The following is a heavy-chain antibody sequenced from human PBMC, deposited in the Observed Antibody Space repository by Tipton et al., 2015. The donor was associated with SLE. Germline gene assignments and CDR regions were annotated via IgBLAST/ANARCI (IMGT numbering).Heavy chain of an antibody. CDR1: GGSISSYY. J-gene: IGHJ6*02. Sequence: TLSLTCTVSGGSISSYYWSWIRQHPGKGLEWIGHIYYSGSTYYNPSLKSRVTISVDTSKNQFSLKLSSVTAADTAVYYCARDRDSSSPTHYYYYYGMDVWGQGTTVTVSS. CDR3: ARDRDSSSPTHYYYYYGMDV. D-gene: IGHD6-6*01. CDR2: IYYSGST. V-gene: IGHV4-31*03.